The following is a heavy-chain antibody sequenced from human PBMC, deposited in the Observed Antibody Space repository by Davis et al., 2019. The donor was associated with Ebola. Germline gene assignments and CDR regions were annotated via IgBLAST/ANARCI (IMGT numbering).Heavy chain of an antibody. J-gene: IGHJ1*01. D-gene: IGHD6-13*01. V-gene: IGHV3-15*01. CDR1: GFTFSNAW. CDR3: ARDIGTAGTAEYFQH. Sequence: GESLKISCAASGFTFSNAWMSWVRQAPGKGLEWVGRIKSKTDGGTTDYAAPVKGRFTISRDDSKNTLYLQMNSLKTEDTAVYYCARDIGTAGTAEYFQHWGQGTLVTVSS. CDR2: IKSKTDGGTT.